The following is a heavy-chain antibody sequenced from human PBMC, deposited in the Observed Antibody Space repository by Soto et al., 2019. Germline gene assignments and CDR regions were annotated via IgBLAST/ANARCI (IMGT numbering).Heavy chain of an antibody. CDR1: GGSFSGYY. D-gene: IGHD2-15*01. CDR2: INHSGST. CDR3: ARGLAVAAYYYYYGMDV. Sequence: PSETLSLTCAVYGGSFSGYYWSWTRQPPGKGLEWIGEINHSGSTNYNPSLKSRVTISVDTSKNQFSLKLSTVTAADTAVYYCARGLAVAAYYYYYGMDVWGQGTTVTVSS. V-gene: IGHV4-34*01. J-gene: IGHJ6*02.